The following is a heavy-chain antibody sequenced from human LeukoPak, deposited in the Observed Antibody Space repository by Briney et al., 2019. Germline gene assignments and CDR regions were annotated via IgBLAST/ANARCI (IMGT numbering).Heavy chain of an antibody. CDR1: GYSFTTYW. Sequence: GESLKISCKGSGYSFTTYWISWVRQMPGKGLEWMGRIDPSDSYTNYSPSFQGQVTVSADKSISTAYLQWGSLKASDTAMYYCTRSPRDGYHDAFDIWGQGTMVTVSS. V-gene: IGHV5-10-1*04. CDR3: TRSPRDGYHDAFDI. CDR2: IDPSDSYT. J-gene: IGHJ3*02. D-gene: IGHD5-24*01.